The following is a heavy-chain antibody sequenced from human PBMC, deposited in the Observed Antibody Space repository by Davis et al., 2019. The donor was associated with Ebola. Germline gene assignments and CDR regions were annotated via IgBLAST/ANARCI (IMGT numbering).Heavy chain of an antibody. CDR3: ATHYGSGSKFDH. D-gene: IGHD3-10*01. CDR1: GFSFKEYG. J-gene: IGHJ4*02. V-gene: IGHV3-30*03. Sequence: GESLKISCVASGFSFKEYGMHWVRQAPGKGLEWVAVISYDGSNQFYADSVKGRFRISRDNSKNMVFLQMNNLRGEDTAVYYCATHYGSGSKFDHWGQGTLVTVSS. CDR2: ISYDGSNQ.